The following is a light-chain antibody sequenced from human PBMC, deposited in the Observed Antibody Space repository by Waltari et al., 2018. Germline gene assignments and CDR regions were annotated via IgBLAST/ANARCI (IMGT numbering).Light chain of an antibody. J-gene: IGKJ2*01. Sequence: DIQMTQSPSSLSASVGDRVTITCRASQRINSYLNWYQQKPGKAPKLLIYGASSLQSGVPSVFSGSGSGTEFTLTISSLQPEDSATYYCQQSYSSPYTFGQGTKLEIK. CDR3: QQSYSSPYT. CDR1: QRINSY. V-gene: IGKV1-39*01. CDR2: GAS.